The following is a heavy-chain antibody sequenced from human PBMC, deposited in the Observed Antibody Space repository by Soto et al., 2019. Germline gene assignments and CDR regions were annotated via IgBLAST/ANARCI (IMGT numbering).Heavy chain of an antibody. J-gene: IGHJ3*02. CDR2: IISSSSYI. Sequence: GGSLRLSCAASGFTFSSYSMNWVRQAPGKGLERFLFIISSSSYIYYADSVKGRFTISRDNAKNSLYLQMNSLRAEDTAVYYCARDLEDYDFWSGYTGGAFDIWGQGTMVTVSS. V-gene: IGHV3-21*01. CDR3: ARDLEDYDFWSGYTGGAFDI. D-gene: IGHD3-3*01. CDR1: GFTFSSYS.